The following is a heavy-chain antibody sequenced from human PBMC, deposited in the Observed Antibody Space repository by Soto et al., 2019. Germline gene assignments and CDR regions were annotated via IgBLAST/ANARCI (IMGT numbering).Heavy chain of an antibody. D-gene: IGHD6-19*01. J-gene: IGHJ6*02. CDR1: GFTFSSYA. Sequence: QVQLVESGGGVVQPGRSLRLSCAASGFTFSSYAMHWVRQAPGKGLEWVAVISYDGSNKYYADSVKGRFTISRDNSKNTLYLQMNSLRAEDTAVYYCARDRGWIAVGQQKYYCYGMDVWGQGTTVTVSS. V-gene: IGHV3-30-3*01. CDR3: ARDRGWIAVGQQKYYCYGMDV. CDR2: ISYDGSNK.